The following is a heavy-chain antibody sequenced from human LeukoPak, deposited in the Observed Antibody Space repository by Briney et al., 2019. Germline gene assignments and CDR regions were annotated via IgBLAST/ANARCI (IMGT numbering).Heavy chain of an antibody. J-gene: IGHJ5*02. CDR3: ARANIPYFDWLQYTGGWFDP. V-gene: IGHV1-2*02. Sequence: ASVKVSCKASGYTFIGYYMHWVRQAPGQGLEWMGWINPNSGGTNYVQKFQGRVTMTRDTSMSTVYMELSGLRSDDTAVYYCARANIPYFDWLQYTGGWFDPWGQGTLVTVSS. CDR1: GYTFIGYY. CDR2: INPNSGGT. D-gene: IGHD3-9*01.